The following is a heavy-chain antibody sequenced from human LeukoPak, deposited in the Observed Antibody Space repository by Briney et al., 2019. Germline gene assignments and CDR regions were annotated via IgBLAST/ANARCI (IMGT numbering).Heavy chain of an antibody. CDR3: ARGPGNYYFDY. CDR2: ISYDGSKK. Sequence: PGRSLRLSCAASGFTFSSYGMHWVRQAPGKGLEWVAVISYDGSKKFYADSVKGRFTISRDNAKNTLYLQMNILRAEDTAVYYCARGPGNYYFDYWGQGTLVTVSS. V-gene: IGHV3-30*03. J-gene: IGHJ4*02. CDR1: GFTFSSYG. D-gene: IGHD1-1*01.